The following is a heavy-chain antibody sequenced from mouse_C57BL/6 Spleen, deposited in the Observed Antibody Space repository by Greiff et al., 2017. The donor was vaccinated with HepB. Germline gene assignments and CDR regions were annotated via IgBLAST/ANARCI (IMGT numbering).Heavy chain of an antibody. D-gene: IGHD2-4*01. CDR3: ARDCYDFYWYFDV. V-gene: IGHV1-53*01. J-gene: IGHJ1*03. CDR1: GYTFTSYW. CDR2: INPSNGGT. Sequence: VQLQQSGTELVKPGASVKLSCKASGYTFTSYWMHWVKQRPGQGLEWIGNINPSNGGTNYNEKFKSKATLTVDKSSSTAYMQLSSLTYEDSAVYYCARDCYDFYWYFDVWGTGTTVTVSS.